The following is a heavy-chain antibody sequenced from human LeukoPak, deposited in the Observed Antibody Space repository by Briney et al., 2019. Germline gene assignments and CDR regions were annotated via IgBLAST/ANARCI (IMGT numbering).Heavy chain of an antibody. J-gene: IGHJ4*02. CDR2: IYSGGST. CDR1: GFTVSSNY. D-gene: IGHD1-26*01. V-gene: IGHV3-66*02. Sequence: GGSLRLSCAASGFTVSSNYTTWVRQAPGKGLEWVSVIYSGGSTYYADSVKGRFTISRDNSKNTLYLQMNSLRAEDTAVYYCARILDSAWGELGYWGQGTLVTVSS. CDR3: ARILDSAWGELGY.